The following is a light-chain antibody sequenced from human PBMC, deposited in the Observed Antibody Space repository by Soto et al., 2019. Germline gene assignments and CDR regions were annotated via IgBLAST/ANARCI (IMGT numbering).Light chain of an antibody. CDR1: QGISSY. Sequence: AIRLTQSPSILSASKGDRVSITGRASQGISSYLAWYQQKPGKAPKLLIYAASTLQSGVPSWFRGSASETDFTLTISCLQSEDFATYYCQQYYSYPPLTLGLGTRLEIK. V-gene: IGKV1-8*01. CDR2: AAS. J-gene: IGKJ5*01. CDR3: QQYYSYPPLT.